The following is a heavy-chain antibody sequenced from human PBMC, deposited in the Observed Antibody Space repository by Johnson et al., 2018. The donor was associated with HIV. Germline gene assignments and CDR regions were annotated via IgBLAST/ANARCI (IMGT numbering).Heavy chain of an antibody. CDR1: GFTFSSYW. D-gene: IGHD5-12*01. J-gene: IGHJ3*02. V-gene: IGHV3-74*02. Sequence: VQLVESGGGLVQPGGSLRLSCAASGFTFSSYWMHWVRQAPGKGLVWVSRINSDGSTTSYADSVKGRFTISRDDAKNSLYLQMNSLRAEDTAVYYCARGGGWATDAFDIWGQGTMVTVSS. CDR2: INSDGSTT. CDR3: ARGGGWATDAFDI.